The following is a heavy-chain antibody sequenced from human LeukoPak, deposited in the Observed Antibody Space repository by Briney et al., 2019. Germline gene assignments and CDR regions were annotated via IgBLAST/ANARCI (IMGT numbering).Heavy chain of an antibody. Sequence: PGGSLRLSCAASGFTFSSYSMNWVRQAPGKGLEWVGFIRSKAYGGTTEYAASVKGRFTISRDDSKSIAYLQMNSLKTEDTAVYYCTRGTVPPIVLDYWGQGTLVTVSS. J-gene: IGHJ4*02. CDR1: GFTFSSYS. D-gene: IGHD4-17*01. CDR3: TRGTVPPIVLDY. CDR2: IRSKAYGGTT. V-gene: IGHV3-49*04.